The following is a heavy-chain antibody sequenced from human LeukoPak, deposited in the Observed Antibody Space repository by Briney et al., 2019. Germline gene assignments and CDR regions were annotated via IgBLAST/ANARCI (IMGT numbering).Heavy chain of an antibody. CDR2: IVEDGSEK. V-gene: IGHV3-7*01. J-gene: IGHJ4*02. Sequence: PGGSLRLSCAASGLTFSRYWMSWVRQAPGKGLEWVANIVEDGSEKYYVDSVKGRFTISRNNAKNSLYLQMNSLRAEDTAVYYCARDDGLRTFDYWGQGTLVTVSS. CDR1: GLTFSRYW. CDR3: ARDDGLRTFDY. D-gene: IGHD4-17*01.